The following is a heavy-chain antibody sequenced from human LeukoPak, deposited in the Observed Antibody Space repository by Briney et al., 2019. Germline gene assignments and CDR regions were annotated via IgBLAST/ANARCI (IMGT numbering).Heavy chain of an antibody. Sequence: GGSLRLSCATSGFTFSSNWMSWVRHVPGRGLDWVANIKPDGSAQYYAASVKGRFTVSRDNAKNSLHLQMNSLRVEDTAVYYCARANNSSWHNWGQGTLVTVSA. CDR2: IKPDGSAQ. D-gene: IGHD6-13*01. V-gene: IGHV3-7*01. CDR3: ARANNSSWHN. CDR1: GFTFSSNW. J-gene: IGHJ4*02.